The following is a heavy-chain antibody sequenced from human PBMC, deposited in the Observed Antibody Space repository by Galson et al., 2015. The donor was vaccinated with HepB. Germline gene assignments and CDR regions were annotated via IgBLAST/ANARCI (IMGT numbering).Heavy chain of an antibody. CDR2: IRSKANSYAT. Sequence: SLRLSCAASGFTFSGSATHWVRQASGKGLEWVGRIRSKANSYATAYAASVKGRFTISRDDSKNTAYLQMNSLKTEDTAVYYCTRTYYSGWYLDFDYWGQGTLVAVSS. CDR3: TRTYYSGWYLDFDY. V-gene: IGHV3-73*01. D-gene: IGHD6-19*01. CDR1: GFTFSGSA. J-gene: IGHJ4*02.